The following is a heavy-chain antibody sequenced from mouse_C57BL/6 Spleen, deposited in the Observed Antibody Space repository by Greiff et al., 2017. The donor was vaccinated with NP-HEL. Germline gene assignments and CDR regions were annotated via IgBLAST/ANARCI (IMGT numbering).Heavy chain of an antibody. Sequence: QVQLKESGAELARPGASVKLSCKASGYTFTSYGISWVKQRPGQGLEWIGEIYPRSGNTYYNEKFKGKATLTADKSSSTAYMELRSLTSEDSAVYCCARICSLPGYFDYWGQGTTLTVSS. CDR2: IYPRSGNT. D-gene: IGHD6-1*01. J-gene: IGHJ2*01. V-gene: IGHV1-81*01. CDR3: ARICSLPGYFDY. CDR1: GYTFTSYG.